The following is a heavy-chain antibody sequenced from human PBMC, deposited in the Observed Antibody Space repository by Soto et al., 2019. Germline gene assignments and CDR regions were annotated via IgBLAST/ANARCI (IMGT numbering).Heavy chain of an antibody. CDR1: GGSISSSSYY. CDR2: IYYSGST. V-gene: IGHV4-39*01. J-gene: IGHJ4*02. D-gene: IGHD4-17*01. Sequence: SETLSLTCTVSGGSISSSSYYWGWIRQPPGKGLEWIGSIYYSGSTYYNPSLKSRVTISVDTSKNQFSLKLSSVTAADTAVYYCARQDGTVTIDYWGQGTLVTVSS. CDR3: ARQDGTVTIDY.